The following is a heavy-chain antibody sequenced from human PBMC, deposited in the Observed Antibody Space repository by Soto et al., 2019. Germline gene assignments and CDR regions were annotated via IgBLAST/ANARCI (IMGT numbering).Heavy chain of an antibody. D-gene: IGHD2-2*01. CDR1: GFTFSTYW. V-gene: IGHV3-7*03. CDR3: ARDSLGYCTSTSCYWSEDY. CDR2: IKQDGSEK. J-gene: IGHJ4*02. Sequence: GGSLRLSCSASGFTFSTYWMSWVRQAPGKGLEWVANIKQDGSEKYYVDSVKGRFTISRDNAKNSLYLQMNSLRAEDTAVYYCARDSLGYCTSTSCYWSEDYWGQGTLVIFSS.